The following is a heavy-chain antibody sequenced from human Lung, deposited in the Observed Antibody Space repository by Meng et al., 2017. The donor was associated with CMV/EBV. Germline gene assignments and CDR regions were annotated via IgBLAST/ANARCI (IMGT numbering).Heavy chain of an antibody. CDR3: AKDTQRGYSQSIFTH. CDR1: GFTFDDYA. Sequence: GESXKISCAASGFTFDDYAMHWVRQAPGKGLEWVSLISWDGGSTYYADSVKGGFTISRDNGKNSLYLQMNSLRAEDTALYYCAKDTQRGYSQSIFTHWGQGXMVTVSS. V-gene: IGHV3-43D*03. CDR2: ISWDGGST. J-gene: IGHJ4*02. D-gene: IGHD5-18*01.